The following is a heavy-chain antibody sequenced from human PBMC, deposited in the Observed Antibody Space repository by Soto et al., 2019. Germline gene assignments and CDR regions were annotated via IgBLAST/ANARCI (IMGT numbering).Heavy chain of an antibody. D-gene: IGHD2-21*02. Sequence: PSETLSLTCAVSGGSISSGGYSWSWIRQPPGKGLEWIGYIYHSGSTYYNPSLKSRVTISVDRSKNQFSLKLSSVTAADTAMYYCARNPWINCGGDCHYGMDVWGQGTTVTVSS. CDR2: IYHSGST. J-gene: IGHJ6*02. V-gene: IGHV4-30-2*01. CDR3: ARNPWINCGGDCHYGMDV. CDR1: GGSISSGGYS.